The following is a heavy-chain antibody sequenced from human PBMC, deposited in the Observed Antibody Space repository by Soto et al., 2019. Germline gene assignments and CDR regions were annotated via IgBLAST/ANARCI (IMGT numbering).Heavy chain of an antibody. D-gene: IGHD1-26*01. CDR2: IKSRSDGGTT. J-gene: IGHJ4*02. V-gene: IGHV3-15*01. CDR1: GFTFSKAW. Sequence: EVELVESGGGLVEPGGSLRLACAASGFTFSKAWMTWVRQAPGKGLEWVGRIKSRSDGGTTDYAAPLKDRFTISRDDSETTLYLQINSLKAEGTGVYYCSTARETYFDYWGQGTLVTVSS. CDR3: STARETYFDY.